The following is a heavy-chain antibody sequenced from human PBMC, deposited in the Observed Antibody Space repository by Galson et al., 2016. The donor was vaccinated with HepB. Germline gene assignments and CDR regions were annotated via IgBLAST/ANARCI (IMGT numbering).Heavy chain of an antibody. CDR2: ISSGGRT. J-gene: IGHJ4*02. D-gene: IGHD4-17*01. Sequence: TLSLTCTVSGGSIRSGGYYWSWIRQHPATGLEWIGYISSGGRTHYNPSLRSRLIMSIDTSKNQYSLRLASVTAADTAVYHCARGLPTVTLRSFDSWGQGTLVSVSS. V-gene: IGHV4-31*03. CDR3: ARGLPTVTLRSFDS. CDR1: GGSIRSGGYY.